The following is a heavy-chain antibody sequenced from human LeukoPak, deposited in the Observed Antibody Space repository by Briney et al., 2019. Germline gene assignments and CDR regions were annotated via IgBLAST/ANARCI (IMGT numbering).Heavy chain of an antibody. Sequence: GGSLRLSCAASGFTFSSYTMNWVRQAPGKGLEWISDISSSSGTTHYGDSVKGRFTISRDNAKSSLYLRMNSLRVDGTAVYYCAREDSSAWVPDYWGQGTLVTVSS. D-gene: IGHD6-19*01. CDR3: AREDSSAWVPDY. V-gene: IGHV3-48*01. CDR1: GFTFSSYT. J-gene: IGHJ4*02. CDR2: ISSSSGTT.